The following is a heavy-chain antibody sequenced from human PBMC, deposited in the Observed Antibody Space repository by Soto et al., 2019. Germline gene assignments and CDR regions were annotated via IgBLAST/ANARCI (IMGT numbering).Heavy chain of an antibody. D-gene: IGHD3-10*01. CDR3: GRTNYNPSLKSRVTMLVDTSKNQFSLKLSSGTAADTAVYYCARTELGYCSGGSCYEYYYYYYMDV. CDR1: GYSFTSYW. CDR2: IYPGDSDT. V-gene: IGHV5-51*01. Sequence: GESLKISCKGSGYSFTSYWIGWVRQMPGKGLEWMGIIYPGDSDTRYSPSFQGQVTISADKSISTAYLQWSSLKASDTAMYYCGRTNYNPSLKSRVTMLVDTSKNQFSLKLSSGTAADTAVYYCARTELGYCSGGSCYEYYYYYYMDVWGKGTTVTVSS. J-gene: IGHJ6*03.